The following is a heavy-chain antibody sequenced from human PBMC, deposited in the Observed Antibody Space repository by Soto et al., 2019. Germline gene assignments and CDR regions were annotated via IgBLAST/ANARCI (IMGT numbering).Heavy chain of an antibody. CDR2: MNPHSGGS. Sequence: QVHLVQSGAEVKKPGASVKVSCMASGYNFIAQNIHWVRQAPGLGLEWMGKMNPHSGGSDYAQEFQGRVTVTRDTSISTVYMELTSITSDDTAVYYCARERHLNSPSDAFDLWGQGTMVIVSS. CDR3: ARERHLNSPSDAFDL. J-gene: IGHJ3*01. V-gene: IGHV1-2*02. CDR1: GYNFIAQN. D-gene: IGHD1-7*01.